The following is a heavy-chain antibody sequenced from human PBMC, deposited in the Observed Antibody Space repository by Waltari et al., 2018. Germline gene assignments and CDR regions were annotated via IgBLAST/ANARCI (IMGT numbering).Heavy chain of an antibody. CDR3: ARDGGFDF. Sequence: QVQLVQSGTEVKKPGASVKVSCKASGYTFIDYYMHWVRQAPGQGLEWMGWINPSSGGAKYAKNFQGRVTMTRDTSSRTVYIELSRLTYDDTAMYYCARDGGFDFWGQGTLVSVSS. D-gene: IGHD2-15*01. J-gene: IGHJ4*02. V-gene: IGHV1-2*02. CDR2: INPSSGGA. CDR1: GYTFIDYY.